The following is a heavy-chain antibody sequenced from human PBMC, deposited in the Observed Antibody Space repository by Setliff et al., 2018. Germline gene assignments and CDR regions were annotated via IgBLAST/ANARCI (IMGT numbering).Heavy chain of an antibody. CDR2: ISGYNGNT. CDR1: GYTFTRYY. J-gene: IGHJ5*02. Sequence: ASVKVSCKASGYTFTRYYMHWVRQAPGQGLEWMGWISGYNGNTKYAQKFQGRVTMTTDTSTSTAYMELRSLRSDDTAVYYCARAPSSTVINWFDPWGQGTLVTVSS. D-gene: IGHD3-22*01. V-gene: IGHV1-18*04. CDR3: ARAPSSTVINWFDP.